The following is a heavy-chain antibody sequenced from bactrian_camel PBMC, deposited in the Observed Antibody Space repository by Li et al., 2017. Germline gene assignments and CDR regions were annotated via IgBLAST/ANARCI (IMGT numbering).Heavy chain of an antibody. Sequence: VQLVESGGGSVQAGGSLTLTCAASGDSTSSNCMAWFRQAPGKEREGVATTARTGTTTYAYSLQGRFTISADYAKNTLYLQMNNLKPDDTAMYYCAADPAAKCPDWRPFTHWGQGTQVTVS. CDR3: AADPAAKCPDWRPFTH. D-gene: IGHD1*01. CDR2: TARTGTT. V-gene: IGHV3S53*01. J-gene: IGHJ4*01. CDR1: GDSTSSNC.